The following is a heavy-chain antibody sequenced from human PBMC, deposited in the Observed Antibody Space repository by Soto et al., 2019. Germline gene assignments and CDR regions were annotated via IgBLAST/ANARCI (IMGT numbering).Heavy chain of an antibody. CDR3: AREGTREKGLGHWYFDH. J-gene: IGHJ2*01. CDR2: IIPIFGTA. V-gene: IGHV1-69*01. D-gene: IGHD3-10*01. CDR1: GGTFSSYA. Sequence: QVQLVQSGAEVKKPGSSVKVSCKASGGTFSSYAISWVRQAPGQGLEWMGGIIPIFGTANYAQKFQGRVTITADESTSTAYMELSSLRTDDTAVYYCAREGTREKGLGHWYFDHWGRGTLVTVSS.